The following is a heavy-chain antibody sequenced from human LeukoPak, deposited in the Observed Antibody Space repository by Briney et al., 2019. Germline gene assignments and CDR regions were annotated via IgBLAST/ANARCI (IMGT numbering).Heavy chain of an antibody. Sequence: GASVKVSCKASGYTFTSYGISWVRQAPGQGPEWMGWISAYNGNTNYAQKLQGRVTMTTDTSTGTAYMELRSLRSDDTAVYYCARDKSRAVATTRGDYWGQGTLVTVSS. J-gene: IGHJ4*02. D-gene: IGHD6-19*01. V-gene: IGHV1-18*01. CDR1: GYTFTSYG. CDR2: ISAYNGNT. CDR3: ARDKSRAVATTRGDY.